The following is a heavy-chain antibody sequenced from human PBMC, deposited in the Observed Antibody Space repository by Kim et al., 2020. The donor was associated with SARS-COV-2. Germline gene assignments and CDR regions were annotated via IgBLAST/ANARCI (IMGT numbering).Heavy chain of an antibody. CDR3: ARVAGTSVLDY. V-gene: IGHV3-66*01. J-gene: IGHJ4*02. CDR2: IYTAGGT. Sequence: GGSLRLSCAASGFTVSINYMIWVRRTPRKGLEWVSVIYTAGGTSYADSVKGRFSISRDNSKNTVSLQMNNLRAEDTAVSYCARVAGTSVLDYWGQGILVT. D-gene: IGHD3-16*01. CDR1: GFTVSINY.